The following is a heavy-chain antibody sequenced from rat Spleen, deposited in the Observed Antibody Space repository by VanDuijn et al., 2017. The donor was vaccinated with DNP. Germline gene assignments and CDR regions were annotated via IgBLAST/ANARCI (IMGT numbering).Heavy chain of an antibody. V-gene: IGHV5-31*01. CDR3: AREAGGPFDY. CDR1: GFTFNNYY. J-gene: IGHJ2*01. Sequence: EVQLVESGGDLVQPGGSLKLSCIASGFTFNNYYMTWIRQVPGTGLEWVASISNGGGSTYYPDSVKGRFTISRDNAKNTLQLQMNNLRSEDTATYYCAREAGGPFDYWGQGVMVTVSS. CDR2: ISNGGGST. D-gene: IGHD1-11*01.